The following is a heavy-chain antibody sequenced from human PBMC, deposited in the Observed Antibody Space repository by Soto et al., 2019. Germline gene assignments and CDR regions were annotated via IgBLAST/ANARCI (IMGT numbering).Heavy chain of an antibody. CDR3: ARDKDGYGDFDY. CDR2: ISPIHGKT. D-gene: IGHD4-17*01. V-gene: IGHV1-69*08. Sequence: ASVKVSCKASGGTFSSYTISWVRQAPGQGLEWMGRISPIHGKTNYAQKLQGRVTMTTDTSTSTAYMELRSLRSDDTAVYYCARDKDGYGDFDYWGQGTLVTVSS. J-gene: IGHJ4*02. CDR1: GGTFSSYT.